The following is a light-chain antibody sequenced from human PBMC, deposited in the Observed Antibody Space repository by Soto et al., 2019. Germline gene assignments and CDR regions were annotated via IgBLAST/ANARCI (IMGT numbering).Light chain of an antibody. J-gene: IGLJ1*01. CDR3: QSYDISLRGNV. CDR1: SSNSGAGFD. Sequence: QAVVTQPPSVSGDPGQRVIMSCTGSSSNSGAGFDVHWYQQLPGSAPTLLIYGNTNRPTGVPDRFSGSKGGTSASLTITGLQADDEADYYCQSYDISLRGNVFGPGTKLTVL. V-gene: IGLV1-40*01. CDR2: GNT.